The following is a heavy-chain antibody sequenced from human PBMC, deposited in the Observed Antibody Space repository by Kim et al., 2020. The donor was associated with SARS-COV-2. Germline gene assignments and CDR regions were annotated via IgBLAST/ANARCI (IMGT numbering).Heavy chain of an antibody. CDR2: ISYDGSNE. J-gene: IGHJ6*02. CDR3: AKALLRGVNYYYYGMDV. D-gene: IGHD3-10*01. Sequence: GGSLRLSCAASGFTFSTYGMYWVRQAPGKGLEWVALISYDGSNEYYADSVKGRFTISRDNSKNTLYLQMNSLRAEDTALFYCAKALLRGVNYYYYGMDVWVQGTTVTVSS. CDR1: GFTFSTYG. V-gene: IGHV3-30*18.